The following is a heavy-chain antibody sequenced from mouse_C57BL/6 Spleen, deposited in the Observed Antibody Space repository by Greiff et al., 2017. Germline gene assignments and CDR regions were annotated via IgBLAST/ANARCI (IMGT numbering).Heavy chain of an antibody. CDR2: INPNNGGT. CDR1: GYTFTDYN. Sequence: DVKLQESGPELVKPGASVKMSCKASGYTFTDYNMHWVKQSHGKSLEWIGYINPNNGGTSYNQKFKGKATLTVNKSSSTAYMELRSLTSEDSAVYYCARWTLFYYAMDYWGQGTSVTVSS. CDR3: ARWTLFYYAMDY. J-gene: IGHJ4*01. D-gene: IGHD6-2*01. V-gene: IGHV1-22*01.